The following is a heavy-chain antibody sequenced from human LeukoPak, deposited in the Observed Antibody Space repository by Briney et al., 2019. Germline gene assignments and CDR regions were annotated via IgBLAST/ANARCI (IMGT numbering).Heavy chain of an antibody. CDR2: LRYDGNDK. Sequence: GGSLRLSCAASGFTLSNYGMHWVRQGPGTGLEWVAFLRYDGNDKYYADYVMGRFTISRDNSKNTLYLQMNSLRPEDAAVYFCAKERLWRRMATSQASAFDYWGQGTLFTVSS. D-gene: IGHD5-24*01. V-gene: IGHV3-30*02. J-gene: IGHJ4*02. CDR1: GFTLSNYG. CDR3: AKERLWRRMATSQASAFDY.